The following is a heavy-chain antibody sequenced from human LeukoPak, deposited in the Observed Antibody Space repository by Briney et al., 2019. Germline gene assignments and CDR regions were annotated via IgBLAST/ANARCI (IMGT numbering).Heavy chain of an antibody. CDR3: ARFSYIDY. D-gene: IGHD1-14*01. CDR2: INHSGST. V-gene: IGHV4-34*01. Sequence: PSETLSLTCAVYGGSFSGYYWSWIRQPPGKGLEWIGEINHSGSTNYNPSLKSRVTISVDTSKNQFSLELSSVTAADTAVYYCARFSYIDYWGQGTLVTVSS. CDR1: GGSFSGYY. J-gene: IGHJ4*02.